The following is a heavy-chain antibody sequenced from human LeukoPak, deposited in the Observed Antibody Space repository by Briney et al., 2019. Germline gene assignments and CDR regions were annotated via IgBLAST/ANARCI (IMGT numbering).Heavy chain of an antibody. D-gene: IGHD4-17*01. J-gene: IGHJ4*02. V-gene: IGHV4-59*01. Sequence: SETLSLTCTVSGGSISSYYWSWIRQPPGKGLEWIGYIYYSGSTNYNPSLKSRVTISVDTSKNQFSLKLSSVTAADTAVYYCARALGYGDYGDNYYFDYWGQGTLVTVSS. CDR3: ARALGYGDYGDNYYFDY. CDR1: GGSISSYY. CDR2: IYYSGST.